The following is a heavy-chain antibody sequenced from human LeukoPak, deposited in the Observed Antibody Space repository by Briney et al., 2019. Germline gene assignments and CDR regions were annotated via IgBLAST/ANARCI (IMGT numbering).Heavy chain of an antibody. CDR1: GGSISSSSYY. D-gene: IGHD2-2*01. CDR2: IYYSGSS. J-gene: IGHJ4*02. CDR3: ARRDCTSTTCYAGSYYFDY. V-gene: IGHV4-39*01. Sequence: SETLSLTCSVFGGSISSSSYYWGWIRQPPGKGLEWIGSIYYSGSSYYNPSLKSRVTISVDTSKNQFSPKLTSVTAADTAVYYCARRDCTSTTCYAGSYYFDYWGQGTLVTVSS.